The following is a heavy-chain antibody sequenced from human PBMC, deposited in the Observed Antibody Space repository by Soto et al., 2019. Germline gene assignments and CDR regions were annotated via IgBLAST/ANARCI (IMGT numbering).Heavy chain of an antibody. Sequence: PGGSLRLSCAASGFTFSSYGMHWVRQAPGKGLEWVAVIWYDGSNKYYADSVKGRFTISRDNSKNTLYLQMNSLRAEDTAVYYCARDLGEYYYDSSGLYGMDAWGQGTTVTVSS. D-gene: IGHD3-22*01. CDR1: GFTFSSYG. CDR3: ARDLGEYYYDSSGLYGMDA. J-gene: IGHJ6*02. V-gene: IGHV3-33*01. CDR2: IWYDGSNK.